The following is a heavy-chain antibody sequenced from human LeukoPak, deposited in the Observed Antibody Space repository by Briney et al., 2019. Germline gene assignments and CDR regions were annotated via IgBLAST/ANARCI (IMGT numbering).Heavy chain of an antibody. J-gene: IGHJ4*02. CDR1: RFTFSSYA. CDR3: AKDPVVYHGGSGRHYFDY. D-gene: IGHD6-19*01. CDR2: IGGTGDKT. Sequence: PGGSLRLSCAASRFTFSSYAMSWVRQAPGRGLEWVSTIGGTGDKTYYADSVQGRFTISRDNSMDTLYLQMNSLKAEDTAVYYCAKDPVVYHGGSGRHYFDYWGQGTLVTVSS. V-gene: IGHV3-23*01.